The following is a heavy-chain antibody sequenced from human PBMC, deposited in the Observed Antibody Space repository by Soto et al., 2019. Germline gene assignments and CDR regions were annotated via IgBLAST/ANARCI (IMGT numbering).Heavy chain of an antibody. CDR3: ARDQVPYYYGSGSYFDY. V-gene: IGHV4-30-4*01. CDR2: IYYSGST. D-gene: IGHD3-10*01. Sequence: QVQLQESGPGLVKPSQTLSLTCTVSGGSISSGDYYWSWIRQPPGKGLEWIGYIYYSGSTYYNPPRKSRVTISVDTSKNQFSLKLSSVTAADTAVYYCARDQVPYYYGSGSYFDYWGQGTLVTVSS. CDR1: GGSISSGDYY. J-gene: IGHJ4*02.